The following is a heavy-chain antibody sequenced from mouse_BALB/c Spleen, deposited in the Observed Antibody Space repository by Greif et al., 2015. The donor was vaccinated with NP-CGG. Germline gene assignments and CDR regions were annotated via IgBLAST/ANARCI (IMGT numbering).Heavy chain of an antibody. CDR2: IHPNSGNT. J-gene: IGHJ4*01. CDR1: GYTFTSSW. CDR3: ARSAPYAMDY. V-gene: IGHV1S130*01. Sequence: VKLLESGSVLVRPGASVKLSCKASGYTFTSSWMHWAKQRPGQGLEWIGEIHPNSGNTNYNEKFKGKATLTVDTSSSTAYVDLSSLTSEDSAVYYCARSAPYAMDYWGQGTSVTVSS.